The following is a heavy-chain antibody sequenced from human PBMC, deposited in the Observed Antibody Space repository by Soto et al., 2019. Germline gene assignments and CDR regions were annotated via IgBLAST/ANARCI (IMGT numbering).Heavy chain of an antibody. CDR1: GFTFSSYW. CDR2: IKQDGSEK. V-gene: IGHV3-7*03. CDR3: ARDGGYCSSTSCYTRAMQLDY. J-gene: IGHJ4*02. Sequence: EVQLVESGGGLVQPGGSLRLSCAASGFTFSSYWMSWVRQAPGKGLEWVANIKQDGSEKYYVDSVKGRFTISRDNAKNSLYLQMNSLRVEDTAVYYCARDGGYCSSTSCYTRAMQLDYWGQGTLVTVSS. D-gene: IGHD2-2*02.